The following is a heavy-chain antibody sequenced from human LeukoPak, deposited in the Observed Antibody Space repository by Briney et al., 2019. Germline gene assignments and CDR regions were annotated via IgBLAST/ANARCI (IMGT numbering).Heavy chain of an antibody. CDR2: INAYNGNT. CDR3: ARDIPYYYDSSGYYVPFDY. CDR1: GYTFTSYG. Sequence: ASVKVSCKASGYTFTSYGISWVRQAPGQGLEWMGWINAYNGNTNYAQKLQGRVTMTTDTSTSTAYMELRSLRSDDTAVYYCARDIPYYYDSSGYYVPFDYWGQGTLVTVSS. D-gene: IGHD3-22*01. V-gene: IGHV1-18*01. J-gene: IGHJ4*02.